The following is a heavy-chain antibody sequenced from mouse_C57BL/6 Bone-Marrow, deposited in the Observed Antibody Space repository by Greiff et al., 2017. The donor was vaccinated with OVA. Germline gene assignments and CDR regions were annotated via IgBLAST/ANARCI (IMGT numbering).Heavy chain of an antibody. CDR1: GFTFSSYA. J-gene: IGHJ2*01. Sequence: EVNVVESGGGLVKPGGSLKLSCAASGFTFSSYAMSWVRQTPEKRLEWVATISDGGSYTYYPDNVKGRFTISRDNAKNNLYLQMSHLKSEDTAMYYCASLRSDYWGQGTTLTVSS. D-gene: IGHD1-1*01. V-gene: IGHV5-4*03. CDR3: ASLRSDY. CDR2: ISDGGSYT.